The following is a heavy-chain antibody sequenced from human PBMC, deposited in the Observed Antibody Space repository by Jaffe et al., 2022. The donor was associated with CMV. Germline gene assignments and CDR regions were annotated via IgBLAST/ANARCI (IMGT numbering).Heavy chain of an antibody. V-gene: IGHV4-4*02. CDR1: GGSISSSNW. D-gene: IGHD6-6*01. Sequence: QVQLQESGPGLVKPSGTLSLTCGVSGGSISSSNWWSWVRQPPGKGLEWIGEMYHSGSTNYNPSLKSRVTISVDKSKNHFSLRLSSVTAADTAVYYCAKVATPQLHFDSWGQGTLVTVSS. CDR2: MYHSGST. CDR3: AKVATPQLHFDS. J-gene: IGHJ4*02.